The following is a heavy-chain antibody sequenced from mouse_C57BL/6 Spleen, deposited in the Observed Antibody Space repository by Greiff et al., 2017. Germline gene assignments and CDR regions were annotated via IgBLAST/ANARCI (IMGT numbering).Heavy chain of an antibody. CDR1: GFTFSSYT. Sequence: DVMLVESGGGLVKPGGSLKLSCAASGFTFSSYTMSWVRPTPEKRLEWVATISGGGGNTYYPDSVKGRFTISRDNAKNTLYLQMSSLRSEDTALYYCAREGDYLYAMDYWGQGTSVTVSS. J-gene: IGHJ4*01. D-gene: IGHD2-4*01. CDR2: ISGGGGNT. CDR3: AREGDYLYAMDY. V-gene: IGHV5-9*01.